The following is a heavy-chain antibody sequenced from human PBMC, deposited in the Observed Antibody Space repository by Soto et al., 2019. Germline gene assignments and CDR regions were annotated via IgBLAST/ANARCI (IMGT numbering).Heavy chain of an antibody. D-gene: IGHD5-18*01. J-gene: IGHJ4*02. CDR1: GGTFSSYA. V-gene: IGHV1-69*13. CDR2: IIPIFGTA. CDR3: ARDNDPGTAMVPFDY. Sequence: SVKVSCKASGGTFSSYAISWVRQAPGQGLEWMGGIIPIFGTANYAQKLQGRVTITADESTSTAYMELSSLRSEDTAVYYCARDNDPGTAMVPFDYWGQGTLFTVSS.